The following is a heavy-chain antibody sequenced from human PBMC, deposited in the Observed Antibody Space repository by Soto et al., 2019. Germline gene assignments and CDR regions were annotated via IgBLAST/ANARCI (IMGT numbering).Heavy chain of an antibody. Sequence: SVKVSCKASGGTFSTYTISWVRQAPGQGLEWMGGIIPIFGTPNYAHKFQARVMITAGESTNTAYMELSSLRFEDTAMYYCTRDLIAASGDALDALDIWGPGTMVTVSS. D-gene: IGHD7-27*01. V-gene: IGHV1-69*13. CDR2: IIPIFGTP. CDR3: TRDLIAASGDALDALDI. J-gene: IGHJ3*02. CDR1: GGTFSTYT.